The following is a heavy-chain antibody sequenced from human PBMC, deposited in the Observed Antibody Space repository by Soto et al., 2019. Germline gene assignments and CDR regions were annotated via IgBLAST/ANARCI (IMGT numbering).Heavy chain of an antibody. J-gene: IGHJ5*02. CDR1: GGSISSGGYY. Sequence: SETLSLTCTVSGGSISSGGYYWSWIRQHPGKGLEVIGDIYYSGSTYYNPSLKSRVTISVDASKNQFSLKLSSVTAADTAVYYCARDNRTWFDXWGQGTLVTVSX. CDR2: IYYSGST. V-gene: IGHV4-31*03. CDR3: ARDNRTWFDX.